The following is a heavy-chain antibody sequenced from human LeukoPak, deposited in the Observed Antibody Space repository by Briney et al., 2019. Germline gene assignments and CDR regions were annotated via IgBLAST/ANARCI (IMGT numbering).Heavy chain of an antibody. Sequence: GGSLRLSCAASGFTFSSYWMSWVRQAPGKGLERVANIKQDGSEKYYVDSVKGRFTISRDNAKNSLYLQMNSLRAEDTAVYYCARDAYDYVWGSYRSDAFDIWGQGTMVTVSS. CDR1: GFTFSSYW. CDR3: ARDAYDYVWGSYRSDAFDI. V-gene: IGHV3-7*03. CDR2: IKQDGSEK. J-gene: IGHJ3*02. D-gene: IGHD3-16*02.